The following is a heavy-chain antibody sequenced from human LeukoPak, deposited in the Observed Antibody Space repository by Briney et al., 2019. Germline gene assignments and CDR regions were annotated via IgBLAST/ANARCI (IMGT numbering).Heavy chain of an antibody. CDR3: ARDLGVIVHPSDY. D-gene: IGHD3-16*02. CDR2: ISSSSSYI. CDR1: GFTFSSYS. J-gene: IGHJ4*02. Sequence: GGSLRLSCAASGFTFSSYSMNWVRQAPGKGLEWVSSISSSSSYIYYADSVKGRFTISRDNSKNTLYLQMNSLRAEDTAVYYCARDLGVIVHPSDYWGQGTLVTVSS. V-gene: IGHV3-21*01.